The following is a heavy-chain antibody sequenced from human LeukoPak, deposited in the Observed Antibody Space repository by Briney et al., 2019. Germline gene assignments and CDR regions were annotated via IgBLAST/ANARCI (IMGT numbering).Heavy chain of an antibody. CDR1: GSSISSYY. CDR3: ASLNYCGGDCYYFDF. J-gene: IGHJ4*02. Sequence: PSETLSLTCTVSGSSISSYYWSWIRQPPGKGLEWIGHIYYSGSTNYNPSLKSRVTISIDTSKDQFSLKLSSVTAVDTAVYYCASLNYCGGDCYYFDFWGQGTLVTVSS. V-gene: IGHV4-59*01. CDR2: IYYSGST. D-gene: IGHD2-21*02.